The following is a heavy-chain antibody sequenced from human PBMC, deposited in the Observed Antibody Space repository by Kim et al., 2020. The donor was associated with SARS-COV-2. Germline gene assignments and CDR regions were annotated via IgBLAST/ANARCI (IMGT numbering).Heavy chain of an antibody. CDR3: ARGDGYSSSWYVNWFDT. Sequence: SETLSLTCAVYGGSFSGYYWSWIRQPPGKGLEWIGEINHSGSTNYNPSLKSRVTISVDTSKNQFSLKLSSVTAADTAVYYCARGDGYSSSWYVNWFDTWGQGTLVTVSS. CDR2: INHSGST. D-gene: IGHD6-13*01. J-gene: IGHJ5*02. V-gene: IGHV4-34*01. CDR1: GGSFSGYY.